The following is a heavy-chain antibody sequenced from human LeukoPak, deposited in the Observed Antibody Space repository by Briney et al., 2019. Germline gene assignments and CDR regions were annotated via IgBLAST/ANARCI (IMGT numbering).Heavy chain of an antibody. J-gene: IGHJ4*02. CDR1: GFTFSSCA. CDR2: ISGSGGST. V-gene: IGHV3-23*01. D-gene: IGHD3-10*01. CDR3: AKDLWFGELLSNYFDY. Sequence: GGSLRLSCAASGFTFSSCAMSWVRQAPGKGLEWVSAISGSGGSTYYADSVKGRFTISRDNSKNTLYLQMNSLRAEDTAVYYCAKDLWFGELLSNYFDYWGQGTLVTVSS.